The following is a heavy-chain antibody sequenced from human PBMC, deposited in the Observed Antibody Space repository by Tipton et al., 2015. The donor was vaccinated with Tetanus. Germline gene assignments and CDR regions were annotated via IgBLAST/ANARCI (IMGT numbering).Heavy chain of an antibody. V-gene: IGHV1-8*01. CDR1: GYTFTSYG. J-gene: IGHJ4*02. CDR2: MDPHTGHA. D-gene: IGHD6-13*01. CDR3: ARGNRGSSWYF. Sequence: QSGAEVKKPGASVKVSCKASGYTFTSYGLNWVRKAAGRGLEWLGYMDPHTGHATYAQKFQGRVTMTSDISETTAYMELKNLRSDDTVIYYCARGNRGSSWYFWGQGTLVTVSS.